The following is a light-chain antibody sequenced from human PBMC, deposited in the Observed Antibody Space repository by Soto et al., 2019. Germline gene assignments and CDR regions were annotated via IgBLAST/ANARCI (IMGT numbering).Light chain of an antibody. CDR1: SSNIGAGYD. CDR2: GNS. V-gene: IGLV1-40*01. J-gene: IGLJ1*01. CDR3: QSYDSSLSGYV. Sequence: QSVLTQPPSGSWAPGQRVTISCTGSSSNIGAGYDVHWYQQLPGTAPKLLIYGNSNRPSGVPDRFSGSKSGTSASLAITGLQAEDEAYYYCQSYDSSLSGYVFGTGTKVTIL.